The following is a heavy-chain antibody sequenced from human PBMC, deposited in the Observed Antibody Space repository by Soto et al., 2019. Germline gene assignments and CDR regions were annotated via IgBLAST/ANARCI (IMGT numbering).Heavy chain of an antibody. V-gene: IGHV2-5*01. CDR1: VFSLSTSGVG. J-gene: IGHJ4*02. D-gene: IGHD5-18*01. CDR3: AHSRSPRYSYVHNFVY. Sequence: GSGATLVNPTQTLTLTCTFSVFSLSTSGVGVGFIRQPPGKALEWLALSYWNDDRRYSTSRKSRPTITKTTSKNQVILTMTNMDLVDTVRYYWAHSRSPRYSYVHNFVYWGQGTLVTVPQ. CDR2: SYWNDDR.